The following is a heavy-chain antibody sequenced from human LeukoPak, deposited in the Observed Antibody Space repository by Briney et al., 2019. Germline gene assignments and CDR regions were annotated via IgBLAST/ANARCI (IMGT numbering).Heavy chain of an antibody. V-gene: IGHV4-31*03. CDR1: GGSISSGGYY. Sequence: SQTLSLTCTVSGGSISSGGYYWSRIRQHPGKGLEWIGYVYYSGSTYYNPSLKSRVTISVDTSKTQFSLKLSSVTAADTAVYYCARDYHGAGSSNWFDPWGQGTLVTVSS. CDR2: VYYSGST. CDR3: ARDYHGAGSSNWFDP. D-gene: IGHD4-17*01. J-gene: IGHJ5*02.